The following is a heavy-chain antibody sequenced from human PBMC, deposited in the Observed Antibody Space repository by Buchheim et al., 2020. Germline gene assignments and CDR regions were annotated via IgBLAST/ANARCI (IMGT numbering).Heavy chain of an antibody. CDR2: ISYDGSNK. J-gene: IGHJ4*02. D-gene: IGHD3-10*01. CDR1: GFTFSSYA. CDR3: ARGRRGTLWFGESFDY. V-gene: IGHV3-30*04. Sequence: QVQLVESGGGVVQPGRSLRLSCAASGFTFSSYAMHWVRQAPGKGLEWVAVISYDGSNKYYADSVKGRFTISRDNSKNTLYLQMNSLRAEDTAVYYCARGRRGTLWFGESFDYWGQGTL.